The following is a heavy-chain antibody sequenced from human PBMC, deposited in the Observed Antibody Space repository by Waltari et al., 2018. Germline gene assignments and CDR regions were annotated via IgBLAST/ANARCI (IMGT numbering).Heavy chain of an antibody. V-gene: IGHV4-39*01. J-gene: IGHJ6*03. CDR1: GGSISSSRYY. CDR3: ASERSGYYMTSFYYDMDV. D-gene: IGHD3-3*01. CDR2: IHYTDTT. Sequence: QLQLQESGPGLVKPSETLSLICTVSGGSISSSRYYWGWIRQPPGKGLGWIGSIHYTDTTSYNPSLKSRVTISVDTSKNQFSLKLSSVTAADTAVYYCASERSGYYMTSFYYDMDVWGKGTTVTVSS.